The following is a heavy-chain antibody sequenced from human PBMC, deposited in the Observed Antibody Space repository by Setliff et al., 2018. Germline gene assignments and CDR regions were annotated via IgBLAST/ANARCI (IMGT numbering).Heavy chain of an antibody. CDR2: ISNSGSTI. CDR3: ARASSVAGLTTDY. CDR1: GFTFSDYY. J-gene: IGHJ4*02. Sequence: NPGGSLRLSCAASGFTFSDYYMSWIRQPPGKGLEWVSYISNSGSTIYYAASVKGRFTISRDNAKNSLYLQMNSLRAEDTAVYYCARASSVAGLTTDYWGQGTLVTVSS. V-gene: IGHV3-11*04. D-gene: IGHD6-19*01.